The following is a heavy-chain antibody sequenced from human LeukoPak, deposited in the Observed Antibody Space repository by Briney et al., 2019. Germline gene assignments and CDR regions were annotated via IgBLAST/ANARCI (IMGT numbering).Heavy chain of an antibody. J-gene: IGHJ4*02. Sequence: GGSLRLSCAASGFTVSSNYMSWVRQAPGKGLEWVSVIYSGGSTYYADSVRGRFTISRDNSKNTLYLQMNSLRAEDTAVYYCAKGTTSSAGEGFYFDYWGQGTLVTVSS. CDR3: AKGTTSSAGEGFYFDY. CDR2: IYSGGST. V-gene: IGHV3-53*01. D-gene: IGHD3-10*01. CDR1: GFTVSSNY.